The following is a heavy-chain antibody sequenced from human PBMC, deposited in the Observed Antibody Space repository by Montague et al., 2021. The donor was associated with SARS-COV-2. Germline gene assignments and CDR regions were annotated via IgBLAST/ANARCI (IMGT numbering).Heavy chain of an antibody. CDR1: GGSISSGPYS. V-gene: IGHV4-39*01. J-gene: IGHJ2*01. CDR3: ARPAQWQLSWFFDL. CDR2: LNYSCNP. D-gene: IGHD6-19*01. Sequence: SETLSLTCAVYGGSISSGPYSWGRVPKRPGKGLEWLGTLNYSCNPYPNPSPRSRVTISVDTSKNSFPLKVTSATAADTAVYYCARPAQWQLSWFFDLWGRGTLVSVS.